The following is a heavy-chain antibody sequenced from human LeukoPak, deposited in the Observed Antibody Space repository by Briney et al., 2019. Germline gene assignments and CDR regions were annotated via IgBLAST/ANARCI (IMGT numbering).Heavy chain of an antibody. CDR1: GGSISSYY. Sequence: PSETLSLTCAVSGGSISSYYWSWIRQPPGKGLEWIGYIYYSGSTNYNPSLKSRVTISVDTSKNQFSLKLSSVTAAGTAVYYCARGELYYMDVWGKGTTVTVSS. J-gene: IGHJ6*03. V-gene: IGHV4-59*01. D-gene: IGHD1-7*01. CDR2: IYYSGST. CDR3: ARGELYYMDV.